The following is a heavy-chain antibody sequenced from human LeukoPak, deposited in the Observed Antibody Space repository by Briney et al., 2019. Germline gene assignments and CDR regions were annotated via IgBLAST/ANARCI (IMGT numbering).Heavy chain of an antibody. V-gene: IGHV4-59*01. CDR2: IYYSGST. CDR3: ARFAPYYDFWSNWFDP. Sequence: SETLSLTCTVSGGSISSYYWSWIRQPPGKGLEWIGYIYYSGSTNYSPSLRSRVTISVDTSKNQFSLKLSSVTAADTAVYYCARFAPYYDFWSNWFDPWGQGTLVTVSS. J-gene: IGHJ5*02. CDR1: GGSISSYY. D-gene: IGHD3-3*01.